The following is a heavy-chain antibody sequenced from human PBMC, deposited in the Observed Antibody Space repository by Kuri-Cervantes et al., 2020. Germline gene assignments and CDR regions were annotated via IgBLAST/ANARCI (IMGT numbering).Heavy chain of an antibody. CDR3: AKDGTVGHFDY. Sequence: GESLKISCAASGFTFSSYGMHWVRQAPGKGLEWVAVISYDGSNKYYADSVKGRFTISRDNSKNTLYLQMNSLRAEDTAAYYCAKDGTVGHFDYWGQGTLVTVSS. D-gene: IGHD4-17*01. J-gene: IGHJ4*02. CDR1: GFTFSSYG. CDR2: ISYDGSNK. V-gene: IGHV3-30*18.